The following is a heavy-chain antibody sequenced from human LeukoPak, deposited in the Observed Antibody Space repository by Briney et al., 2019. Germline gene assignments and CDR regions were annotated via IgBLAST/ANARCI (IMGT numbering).Heavy chain of an antibody. J-gene: IGHJ4*02. CDR1: GYTFTSYG. Sequence: ASVKVSCKASGYTFTSYGISWVRQAPGQGLEWMGWISAQHGQTEYAPNSQDRVTMTTDTSTSTAYMELRSLRSDDTAVYYCARVRNLAVDYDSSGYYYGLDYWGQGTLVTVSS. CDR2: ISAQHGQT. CDR3: ARVRNLAVDYDSSGYYYGLDY. V-gene: IGHV1-18*01. D-gene: IGHD3-22*01.